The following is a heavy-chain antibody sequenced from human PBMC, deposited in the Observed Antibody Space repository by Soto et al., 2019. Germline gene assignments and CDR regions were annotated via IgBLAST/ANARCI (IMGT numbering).Heavy chain of an antibody. V-gene: IGHV7-4-1*01. CDR1: GYTFTSYA. J-gene: IGHJ6*02. CDR2: INTNTGNP. D-gene: IGHD5-18*01. CDR3: ARALDTAMVTRAYYYYYYGMDV. Sequence: ASVKVSCKASGYTFTSYAMYWVRQAPGQGLEWMGWINTNTGNPTYAQGFTGRFVFSLDTSVSTAYLQICSLKAEDTAVYYCARALDTAMVTRAYYYYYYGMDVWGQGPKVTASS.